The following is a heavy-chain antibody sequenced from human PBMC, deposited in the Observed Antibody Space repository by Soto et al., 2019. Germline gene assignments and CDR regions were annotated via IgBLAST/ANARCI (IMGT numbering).Heavy chain of an antibody. J-gene: IGHJ4*02. CDR2: ISSSSSYI. CDR3: ARALRSTLLDY. CDR1: EFTLRNLG. D-gene: IGHD3-16*01. Sequence: PLRHRCSASEFTLRNLGIHWVRQAPGKGLEWVSSISSSSSYIYYADSVKGRFTISRDNAKNSLYLQMNSLRAEDTAVYYCARALRSTLLDYWGQGTLVTVSS. V-gene: IGHV3-21*01.